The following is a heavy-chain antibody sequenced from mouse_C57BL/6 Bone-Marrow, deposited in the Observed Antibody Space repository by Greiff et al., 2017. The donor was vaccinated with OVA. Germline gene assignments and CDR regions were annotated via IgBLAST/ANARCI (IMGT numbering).Heavy chain of an antibody. Sequence: DVMLVESGVGLVKPGGSLKLSCAASGFTFSSYAMSWVRQTPEKRLEWVATISDGGSYTYYPDNVKGRFTISRDNAKNNLYLQMSHLKSEDTAMYYCAREALDYWGQGTTLTVSS. V-gene: IGHV5-4*01. CDR2: ISDGGSYT. CDR3: AREALDY. CDR1: GFTFSSYA. J-gene: IGHJ2*01.